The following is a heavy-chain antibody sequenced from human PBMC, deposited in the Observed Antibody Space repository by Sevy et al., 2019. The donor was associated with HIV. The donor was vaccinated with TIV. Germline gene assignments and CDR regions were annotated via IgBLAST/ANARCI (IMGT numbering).Heavy chain of an antibody. CDR2: ISASGGTT. D-gene: IGHD5-18*01. J-gene: IGHJ4*02. CDR3: AKDRRPGYNYGVFDQ. CDR1: GFTFSTHG. Sequence: GSLRLSCAASGFTFSTHGMNWVRQVPGKGLEWVSSISASGGTTSYADSVKGQFTISRDNSKNTLYLQMNSLAVEATGIYYCAKDRRPGYNYGVFDQWGRGTLVTVSS. V-gene: IGHV3-23*01.